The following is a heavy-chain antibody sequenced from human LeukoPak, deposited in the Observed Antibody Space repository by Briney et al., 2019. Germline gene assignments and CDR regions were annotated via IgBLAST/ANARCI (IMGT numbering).Heavy chain of an antibody. D-gene: IGHD6-19*01. CDR2: IRRDGSET. J-gene: IGHJ4*02. V-gene: IGHV3-7*01. CDR1: GFTFSNYW. Sequence: GGSLTLSCAASGFTFSNYWMTWVRRAPGKGLEWVANIRRDGSETHYADSVKGRFTISRDNSKNTLYLQMNSLRAEDTAVYYCARDMRGYSSGWYGGLGGLDWGQGTLVTVSS. CDR3: ARDMRGYSSGWYGGLGGLD.